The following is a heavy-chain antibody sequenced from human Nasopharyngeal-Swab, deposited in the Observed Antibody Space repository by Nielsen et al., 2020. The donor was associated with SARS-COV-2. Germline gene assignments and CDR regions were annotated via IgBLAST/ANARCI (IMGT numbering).Heavy chain of an antibody. J-gene: IGHJ4*02. CDR1: DGSISSGGYY. D-gene: IGHD3-16*02. V-gene: IGHV4-31*03. CDR3: ARGLRDYVWGSYRSYFDY. Sequence: SETLSLTCTVSDGSISSGGYYWSWIRQHPGKGLEWIGYIYYSGSTYYNPSLKSRVTTSVDTSKNQFSLKLSSVTAADTAVYYCARGLRDYVWGSYRSYFDYWGQGTLVTVSS. CDR2: IYYSGST.